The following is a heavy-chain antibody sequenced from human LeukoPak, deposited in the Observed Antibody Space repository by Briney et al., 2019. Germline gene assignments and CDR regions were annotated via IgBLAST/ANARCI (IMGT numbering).Heavy chain of an antibody. CDR2: VWFDGSNK. CDR3: AKAAAATGHYYFGMDV. Sequence: GGSLRLSCTASRFTFSSYGMHWVRQAPGKGLEWVAVVWFDGSNKYYADSVKGRLTISRDNSKSTLYLQMNSLRAEDTAVYYCAKAAAATGHYYFGMDVWGQGTTVTVSS. J-gene: IGHJ6*02. D-gene: IGHD2-15*01. V-gene: IGHV3-33*06. CDR1: RFTFSSYG.